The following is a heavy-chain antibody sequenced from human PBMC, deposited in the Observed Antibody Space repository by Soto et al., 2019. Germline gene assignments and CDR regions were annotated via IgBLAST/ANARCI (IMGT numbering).Heavy chain of an antibody. CDR3: AATIIAVGGSGYYGLDV. J-gene: IGHJ6*02. Sequence: ASVKVSCKASGYTFTSYGISWVRQAPGQGLEWIGWISAYNGNTNYAQKLQGRVTMTTDTSTGTAYMELSSLRSEDTAVYYCAATIIAVGGSGYYGLDVWGQGTTVTVSS. CDR2: ISAYNGNT. CDR1: GYTFTSYG. V-gene: IGHV1-18*01. D-gene: IGHD6-19*01.